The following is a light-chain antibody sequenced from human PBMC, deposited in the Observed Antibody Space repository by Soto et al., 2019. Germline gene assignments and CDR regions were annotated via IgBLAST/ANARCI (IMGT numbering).Light chain of an antibody. CDR3: QHYNTYPWT. V-gene: IGKV1-5*01. CDR2: DAS. Sequence: DIQMTQSPSTLSASVGDRVTITCRASQSASTFLAWYQQKPGQAPKLLIYDASTLQSGVPSRFSASGSGTEFTLTISSLQPGDFATYYCQHYNTYPWTFGQGTKVDIK. CDR1: QSASTF. J-gene: IGKJ1*01.